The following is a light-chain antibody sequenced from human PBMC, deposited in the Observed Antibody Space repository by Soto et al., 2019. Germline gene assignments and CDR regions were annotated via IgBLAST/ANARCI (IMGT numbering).Light chain of an antibody. CDR2: TAS. V-gene: IGKV1-5*03. J-gene: IGKJ1*01. Sequence: DIQMTQSPSTLPASVGDRVTITCRASQSISSWLAWYQQKPGKAPKLLIYTASNLESGVPSRFRGSGSGTEFTLTITSLQPDDFATYYCQQYNSQSTFGQGTKVDIK. CDR3: QQYNSQST. CDR1: QSISSW.